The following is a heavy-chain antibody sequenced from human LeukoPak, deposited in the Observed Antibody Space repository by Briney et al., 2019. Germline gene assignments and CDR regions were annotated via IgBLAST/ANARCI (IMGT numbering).Heavy chain of an antibody. CDR3: AKDSGDLTGTGWFDP. CDR1: GFTFSSYG. Sequence: GGYLRLSCAASGFTFSSYGMHWVRQAPGKGLEWVAVIWYDGSNKYYADSVKGRFTISRDNSKNTLYLQMNSLRAEDTAVYYCAKDSGDLTGTGWFDPWGQGTLVTVSS. J-gene: IGHJ5*02. D-gene: IGHD1-7*01. V-gene: IGHV3-33*06. CDR2: IWYDGSNK.